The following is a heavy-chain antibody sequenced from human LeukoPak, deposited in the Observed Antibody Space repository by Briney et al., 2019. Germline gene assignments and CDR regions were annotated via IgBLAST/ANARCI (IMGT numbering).Heavy chain of an antibody. CDR3: ARYALIGGYVDY. CDR2: IYYTGST. CDR1: GGSISRYY. Sequence: SETLSLTCTVSGGSISRYYWSWLRQPPGKGLEFIAYIYYTGSTDYNSFLKSRVTISVDTSENQFSLKLNSVTAADTAVYYCARYALIGGYVDYWGQGTLVTVSS. V-gene: IGHV4-59*01. D-gene: IGHD2-15*01. J-gene: IGHJ4*02.